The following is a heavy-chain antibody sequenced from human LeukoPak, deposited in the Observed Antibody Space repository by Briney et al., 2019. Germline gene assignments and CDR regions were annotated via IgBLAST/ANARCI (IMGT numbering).Heavy chain of an antibody. V-gene: IGHV4-59*12. CDR1: GGSISSYY. CDR2: IYYSGST. D-gene: IGHD4-23*01. Sequence: SETLSLTCTVSGGSISSYYWSWIRQPPGKGLEWIGYIYYSGSTNYNPSLKSRVTISVDTSKNQFSLKLSSVTAADTAVYYCAGGDYGGNGIFDYWGQGTLVTVSS. J-gene: IGHJ4*02. CDR3: AGGDYGGNGIFDY.